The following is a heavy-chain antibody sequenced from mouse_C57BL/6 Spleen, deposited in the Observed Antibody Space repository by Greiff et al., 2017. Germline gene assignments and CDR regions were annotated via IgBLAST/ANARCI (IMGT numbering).Heavy chain of an antibody. D-gene: IGHD1-1*01. CDR1: GYTFTSYD. CDR3: ARGGYYGSSDRYFDV. V-gene: IGHV1-85*01. CDR2: IYPRDGST. J-gene: IGHJ1*03. Sequence: VQGVESGPELVKPGASVRLSCKASGYTFTSYDINWVKQRPGQGLEWIGWIYPRDGSTKYNEKFKGKATLTVDTSSSTAYMELHSLTSEDSAVYFCARGGYYGSSDRYFDVWGTGTTVTVSS.